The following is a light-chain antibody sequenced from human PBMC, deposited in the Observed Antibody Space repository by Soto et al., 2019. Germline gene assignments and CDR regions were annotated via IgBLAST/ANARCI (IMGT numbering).Light chain of an antibody. Sequence: QSVLIQPPSVSGTPGQTVTISCSRSSSNIGSNTVNWYQQFPGAAPKLLIYTNNQRPSGVPDRFSGSKSGTSASLVISGLQSEDEADYYCAAWDDSPGRVFGGGTKLTVL. CDR2: TNN. CDR3: AAWDDSPGRV. J-gene: IGLJ3*02. CDR1: SSNIGSNT. V-gene: IGLV1-44*01.